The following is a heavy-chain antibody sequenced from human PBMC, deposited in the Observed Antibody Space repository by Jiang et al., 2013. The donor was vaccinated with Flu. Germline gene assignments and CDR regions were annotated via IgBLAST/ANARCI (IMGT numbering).Heavy chain of an antibody. CDR1: GFTFYDYA. D-gene: IGHD1-7*01. V-gene: IGHV3-43*02. CDR3: ARDFSRTTGWYFDL. CDR2: ISGNGDGT. Sequence: VQLLESGGGVVQPGGSLRLSCAASGFTFYDYAMHWVRQAPGKGLEWVSLISGNGDGTYYADSLKGRFAISRDNSKNSLYLHMNNLRTEDTALYYCARDFSRTTGWYFDLWAVAPWSLSPQ. J-gene: IGHJ2*01.